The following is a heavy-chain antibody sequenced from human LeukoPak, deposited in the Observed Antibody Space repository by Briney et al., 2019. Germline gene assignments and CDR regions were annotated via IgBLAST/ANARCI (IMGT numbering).Heavy chain of an antibody. V-gene: IGHV3-30*02. Sequence: PGGSLRLSCAASGFTFSTYDISWVRQAPGKGLEWVAFIRYDGSNKYYADSVKGRFTISRDNSKNTLYLQMNSLRAEDTAVYYCAKDMASILGAFDYWGQGTLVTVSS. D-gene: IGHD3-16*01. J-gene: IGHJ4*02. CDR2: IRYDGSNK. CDR3: AKDMASILGAFDY. CDR1: GFTFSTYD.